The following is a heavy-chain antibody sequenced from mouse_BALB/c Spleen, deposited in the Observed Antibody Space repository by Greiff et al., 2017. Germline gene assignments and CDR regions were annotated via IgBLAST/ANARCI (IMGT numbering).Heavy chain of an antibody. CDR1: GFTFSDYY. V-gene: IGHV5-4*02. D-gene: IGHD2-14*01. Sequence: EVKLVESGGGLVKPGGSLKLSCAASGFTFSDYYMYWVRQTPEKRLEWVATISDGGSYTYYPDSVKGRFTISRDNAKNNLYLQMSSLKSEDTAMYYCARDRVYRSYAMDYWGQGTSVTVSS. CDR3: ARDRVYRSYAMDY. CDR2: ISDGGSYT. J-gene: IGHJ4*01.